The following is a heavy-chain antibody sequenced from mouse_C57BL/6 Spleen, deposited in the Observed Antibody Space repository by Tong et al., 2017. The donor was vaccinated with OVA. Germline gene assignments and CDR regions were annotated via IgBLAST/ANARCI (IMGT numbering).Heavy chain of an antibody. V-gene: IGHV5-4*02. CDR1: GFTFSDYY. CDR2: ISDGGSYT. J-gene: IGHJ1*01. D-gene: IGHD2-3*01. Sequence: EVQLQESGGDLVKPGGSLKLSCAASGFTFSDYYMYWVRQTPEKRLEWVATISDGGSYTYYPDSVKGRFTISRDNAKNTLYLQMSSLKSEDTAMYYCARHDGNYWYFDVWGAGTTVTVSS. CDR3: ARHDGNYWYFDV.